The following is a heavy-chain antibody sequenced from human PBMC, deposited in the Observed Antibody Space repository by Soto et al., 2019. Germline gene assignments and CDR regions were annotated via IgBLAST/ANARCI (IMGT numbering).Heavy chain of an antibody. V-gene: IGHV4-31*03. CDR1: GGSISSGGYY. CDR3: ARDYRASYPAYYYYGMDV. D-gene: IGHD3-16*02. CDR2: IYYSGST. J-gene: IGHJ6*02. Sequence: QVQLQESGPGLVKPSQTLSLTCTVSGGSISSGGYYWSWIRQHPGKGLEWIGYIYYSGSTYYNPSLKSRATTAADTSKNQFTLKLSSVTAADTAVYYCARDYRASYPAYYYYGMDVWGQGTTVTVSS.